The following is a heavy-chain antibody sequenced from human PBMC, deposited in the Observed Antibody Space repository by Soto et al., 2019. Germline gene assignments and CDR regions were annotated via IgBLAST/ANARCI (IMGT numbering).Heavy chain of an antibody. CDR3: ARGFGGTYHGTFDS. CDR1: GFAFSSYT. CDR2: ISSNTAYR. D-gene: IGHD1-26*01. Sequence: GGSLRLSCAASGFAFSSYTMNWVRQAPGKGLEWVSSISSNTAYRYYADSVKGRFTISRDNARNSLFLQVNSLRAEDTAVYYCARGFGGTYHGTFDSWGQGTLVTVSS. J-gene: IGHJ4*02. V-gene: IGHV3-21*01.